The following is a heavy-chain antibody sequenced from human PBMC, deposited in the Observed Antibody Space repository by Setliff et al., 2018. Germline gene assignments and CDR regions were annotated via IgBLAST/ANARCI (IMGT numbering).Heavy chain of an antibody. J-gene: IGHJ6*03. CDR2: IYIGGSA. Sequence: SETLSLTCTVSGYSISSGYIWGWIRQPAGKGLEWIGHIYIGGSANYNPSLTSRVTMSIDTSKNQFSLKLNSVTAADMAVYYCAREQWLDPPGYYYMDVWAKGTTVTVSS. D-gene: IGHD6-19*01. V-gene: IGHV4-4*07. CDR1: GYSISSGY. CDR3: AREQWLDPPGYYYMDV.